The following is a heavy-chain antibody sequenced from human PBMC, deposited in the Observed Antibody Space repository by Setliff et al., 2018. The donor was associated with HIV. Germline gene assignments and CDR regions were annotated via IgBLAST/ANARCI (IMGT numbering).Heavy chain of an antibody. D-gene: IGHD5-12*01. CDR2: IIPIFGTA. Sequence: GASVKVSCKASGYTFTSYYMHWVRQAPGQGLEWMGGIIPIFGTANYAQKFQGRVTITADESTSTAYMELSSLRSEDTAVYYCARGKTWLRFLDYWGQGTLVTVSS. V-gene: IGHV1-69*13. J-gene: IGHJ4*02. CDR1: GYTFTSYY. CDR3: ARGKTWLRFLDY.